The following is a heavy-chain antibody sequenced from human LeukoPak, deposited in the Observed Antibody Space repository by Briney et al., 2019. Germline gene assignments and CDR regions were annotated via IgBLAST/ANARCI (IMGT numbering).Heavy chain of an antibody. Sequence: GGSLRLSCAASGFTFSSYGMHWVRQAPGKGLEWVAVISFDGSNKYYPDSVRGRFTISRDNSNNTLYLQMNSLRAEDTAVYFCARDQEVHCSSTSCSYGMDVWGQGTTVTVSS. CDR1: GFTFSSYG. D-gene: IGHD2-2*01. CDR3: ARDQEVHCSSTSCSYGMDV. V-gene: IGHV3-30*03. J-gene: IGHJ6*02. CDR2: ISFDGSNK.